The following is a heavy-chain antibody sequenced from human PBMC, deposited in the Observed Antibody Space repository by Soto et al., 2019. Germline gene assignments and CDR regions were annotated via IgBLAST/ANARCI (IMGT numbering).Heavy chain of an antibody. V-gene: IGHV1-2*02. CDR3: AREKIAGLGY. CDR1: GYRFTGYP. D-gene: IGHD2-21*01. J-gene: IGHJ4*02. Sequence: QVQLVQSGAEVKKTGASVKVSCKVSGYRFTGYPMNWVRQAPGQGLEWMGGINPYSGDTNYAQNFQGRVTMTRDTSISTVYMDLRSLRFDDTAVYYCAREKIAGLGYWGQGTLVTVSS. CDR2: INPYSGDT.